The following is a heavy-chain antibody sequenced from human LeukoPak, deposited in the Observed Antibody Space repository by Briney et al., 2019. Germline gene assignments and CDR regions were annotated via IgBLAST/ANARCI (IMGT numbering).Heavy chain of an antibody. D-gene: IGHD3-10*01. Sequence: HPGRSLRLSCAASGFTFDDYAMHWVRQAPGKGLEGVSGISWNSGSIGYADSVKSRFTISRDNAKNSLYLQMNSLRAEDMALYYCAKDRGSGSYYAYDAFDIWGQGTMVTVSS. CDR3: AKDRGSGSYYAYDAFDI. CDR2: ISWNSGSI. CDR1: GFTFDDYA. J-gene: IGHJ3*02. V-gene: IGHV3-9*03.